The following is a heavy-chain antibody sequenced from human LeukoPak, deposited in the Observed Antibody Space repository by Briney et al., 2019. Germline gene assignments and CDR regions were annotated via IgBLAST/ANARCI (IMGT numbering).Heavy chain of an antibody. CDR1: GFIFRSHT. V-gene: IGHV3-48*02. J-gene: IGHJ6*02. Sequence: GGSLRLSCAASGFIFRSHTMNWVRQGPGKGLEWVSYISSTSGTIYYTDSVKGRFTISRDNAKNPLYLQMNSLRDEDAAVYYCARDYYGMDVWGQGTRVTVSS. CDR3: ARDYYGMDV. CDR2: ISSTSGTI.